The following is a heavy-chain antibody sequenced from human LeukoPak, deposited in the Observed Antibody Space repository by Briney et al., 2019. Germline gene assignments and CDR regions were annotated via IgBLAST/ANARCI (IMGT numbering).Heavy chain of an antibody. D-gene: IGHD3-22*01. Sequence: PGGSLRLSCAASGFTVSSNYMSWVRQAPGKGLEWVSVIYSGGSTYYADSVKGRFTISRDNSKNTLYLQMNSLRAEDTAVYYCARDLLLDYYDSSGYAAGYWGQGTLVTVSS. V-gene: IGHV3-53*01. J-gene: IGHJ4*02. CDR2: IYSGGST. CDR3: ARDLLLDYYDSSGYAAGY. CDR1: GFTVSSNY.